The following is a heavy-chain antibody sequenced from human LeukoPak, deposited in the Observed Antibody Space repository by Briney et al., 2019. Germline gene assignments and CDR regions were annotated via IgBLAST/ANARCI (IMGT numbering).Heavy chain of an antibody. V-gene: IGHV3-23*01. D-gene: IGHD3-22*01. Sequence: GGSLRLSCAASGFTFSSYAMSWVRQAPWKGLEWVSGISGSGDNTYYADSVKGRFTISRDNSKNTLYVQVNSLGTEDTAAYYCAKGSYYDSSGSFYFDYWGQGTLVTVSS. CDR1: GFTFSSYA. CDR2: ISGSGDNT. CDR3: AKGSYYDSSGSFYFDY. J-gene: IGHJ4*02.